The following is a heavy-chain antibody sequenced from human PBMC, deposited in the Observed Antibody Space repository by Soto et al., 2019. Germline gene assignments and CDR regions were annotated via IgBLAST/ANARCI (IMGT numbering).Heavy chain of an antibody. J-gene: IGHJ2*01. CDR3: ATVSPGITMIVIRDWYFDL. CDR1: GYTFTSYV. V-gene: IGHV1-18*01. D-gene: IGHD3-22*01. CDR2: ISAYNGNT. Sequence: ASVKVSCKASGYTFTSYVISWVRQAPGQGLEWMGWISAYNGNTNYAQKLQGRVTMTRNTSISTAYMELSSLRSEDTAVYYCATVSPGITMIVIRDWYFDLWGRGTLVTVSS.